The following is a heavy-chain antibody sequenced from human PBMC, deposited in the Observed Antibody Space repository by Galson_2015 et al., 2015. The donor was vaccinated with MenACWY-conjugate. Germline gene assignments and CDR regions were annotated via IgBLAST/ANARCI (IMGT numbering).Heavy chain of an antibody. CDR2: ISGSAATT. CDR3: ARDFHYYDSSGYYSFAY. D-gene: IGHD3-22*01. CDR1: GFTFSTYV. J-gene: IGHJ4*02. Sequence: SLRLSCAASGFTFSTYVMSWVRQAPGKGLEWVSSISGSAATTYYADSVKGRLTISRDNFKNTLYLQINSLRAEDTAVYYCARDFHYYDSSGYYSFAYWGQGTLVTVSS. V-gene: IGHV3-23*01.